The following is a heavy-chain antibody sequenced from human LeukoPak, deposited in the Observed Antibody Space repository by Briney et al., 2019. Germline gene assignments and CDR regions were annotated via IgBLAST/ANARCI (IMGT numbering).Heavy chain of an antibody. J-gene: IGHJ4*02. D-gene: IGHD3-22*01. CDR3: ARDTDSGYYDSSGYTASY. Sequence: GGSLRLSCAASGFTFSSYGMHWVRQAPGKGLEWVAFIRYDGSNKYYADSVKGRFTISRDNSKNTLYLQMNSLRAEDTAVYYCARDTDSGYYDSSGYTASYWGQGTLVTVSS. V-gene: IGHV3-30*02. CDR1: GFTFSSYG. CDR2: IRYDGSNK.